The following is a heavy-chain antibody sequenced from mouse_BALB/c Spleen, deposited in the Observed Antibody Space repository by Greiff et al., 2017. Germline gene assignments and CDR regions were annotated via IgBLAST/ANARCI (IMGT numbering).Heavy chain of an antibody. CDR3: ARDNERGMDY. V-gene: IGHV5-4*02. Sequence: EVKVVESGGGLVKPGGSLKLSCAASGFTFSDYYMYWVRQTPEKRLEWVATISDGGSYTYYPASVKGRFTISRDNAKNNLYLQMSSLQSEDTAMYYCARDNERGMDYWGQGTSVTVSS. CDR1: GFTFSDYY. J-gene: IGHJ4*01. CDR2: ISDGGSYT.